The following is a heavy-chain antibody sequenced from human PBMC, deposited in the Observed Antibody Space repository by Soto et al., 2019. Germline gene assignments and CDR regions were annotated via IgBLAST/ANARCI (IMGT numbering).Heavy chain of an antibody. CDR3: ARSPVEQLEPRTFDY. CDR2: VWYDGSNK. D-gene: IGHD6-13*01. V-gene: IGHV3-33*01. CDR1: GFTFSSYG. Sequence: PGWSLRLSCAASGFTFSSYGMHWVRQAPGKGLEWVAVVWYDGSNKYYADSVKGRFTISRDNSKNTLYLQMNSLRAEDTAVYYCARSPVEQLEPRTFDYWGQGTLVTVSS. J-gene: IGHJ4*02.